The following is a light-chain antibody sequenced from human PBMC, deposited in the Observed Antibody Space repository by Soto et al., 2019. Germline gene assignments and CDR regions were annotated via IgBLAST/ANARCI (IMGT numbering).Light chain of an antibody. J-gene: IGLJ1*01. CDR3: QSYDSSLSGYV. Sequence: QSALTQPPSVSGAPGQRVTISCTGSTSNIGSGYDVHWYQQLPGTAPKVLVYGNNNRPSGVPGRFSGSKSGTSASLAITGLQAEDEADYYCQSYDSSLSGYVFGTGTKLTVL. CDR1: TSNIGSGYD. CDR2: GNN. V-gene: IGLV1-40*01.